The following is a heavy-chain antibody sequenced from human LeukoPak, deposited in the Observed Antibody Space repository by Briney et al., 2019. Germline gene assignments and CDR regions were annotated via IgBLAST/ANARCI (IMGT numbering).Heavy chain of an antibody. V-gene: IGHV4-59*07. J-gene: IGHJ4*02. CDR2: IYSSGTT. CDR3: ARVGSSRWPYYFDY. D-gene: IGHD6-13*01. Sequence: PSDTLTLTCTVSGGSFSSDYWTWIRQALGKGLEWIGYIYSSGTTYNPSLKSRLTISVDTSKNQFSLKLSSVTAADTAVYFCARVGSSRWPYYFDYWGQGTLVTVSS. CDR1: GGSFSSDY.